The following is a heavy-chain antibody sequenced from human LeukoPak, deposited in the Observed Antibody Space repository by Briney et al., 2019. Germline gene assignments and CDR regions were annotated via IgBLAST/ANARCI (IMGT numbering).Heavy chain of an antibody. D-gene: IGHD2-15*01. J-gene: IGHJ4*02. CDR2: IKLDGSEK. CDR3: VRSRYCSVGRCYSDY. Sequence: GGSLRLSCAASGFTFSNYWMNWVRQAPGQGLEWVDNIKLDGSEKYYVDSVKGRFTISRDNAKNSLYLQMNSLRAEDTAVYYCVRSRYCSVGRCYSDYWGQGTLVTVSS. CDR1: GFTFSNYW. V-gene: IGHV3-7*04.